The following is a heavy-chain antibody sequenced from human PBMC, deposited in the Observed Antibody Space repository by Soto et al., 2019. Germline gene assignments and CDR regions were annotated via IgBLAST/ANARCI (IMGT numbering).Heavy chain of an antibody. CDR3: ARLGPGGWSKDWFDP. CDR1: GGSFSGYY. V-gene: IGHV4-34*01. D-gene: IGHD3-10*01. Sequence: PSETLSLTCAVYGGSFSGYYWSWIRQPPGKGLEWIGEINHSGSTNYNPSLKSRVTISIDTSKNQFSLKLSSVTAADTAVYYCARLGPGGWSKDWFDPWGQGTLVTVSS. J-gene: IGHJ5*02. CDR2: INHSGST.